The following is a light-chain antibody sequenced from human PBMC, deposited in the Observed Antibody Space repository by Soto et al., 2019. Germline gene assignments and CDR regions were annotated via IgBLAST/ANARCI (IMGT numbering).Light chain of an antibody. CDR3: CSYTGATTAYV. V-gene: IGLV2-23*01. Sequence: QSVLTQPASVSGSPGQSITVSCTGSRNDVGNYNLVSWYQQSPGKAPKLLIYEDSKRPSGVSNRFSGSKSGDTAPLTISGLQTEDEADYYCCSYTGATTAYVFGNGTKVTVL. J-gene: IGLJ1*01. CDR2: EDS. CDR1: RNDVGNYNL.